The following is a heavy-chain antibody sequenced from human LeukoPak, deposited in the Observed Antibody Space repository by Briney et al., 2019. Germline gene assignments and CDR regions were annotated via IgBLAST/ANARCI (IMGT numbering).Heavy chain of an antibody. CDR3: ARVGYESSGGQYHFDY. Sequence: SETLSLTCTVSGYSISCGYYWGWIRQPPGKGLEWIGSIYYSGSTFYNPSLKSRVTISVDTSKNQFSLKLSSVTAADTAVYYCARVGYESSGGQYHFDYWGQGTLVTVSS. V-gene: IGHV4-38-2*02. D-gene: IGHD3-22*01. CDR1: GYSISCGYY. J-gene: IGHJ4*02. CDR2: IYYSGST.